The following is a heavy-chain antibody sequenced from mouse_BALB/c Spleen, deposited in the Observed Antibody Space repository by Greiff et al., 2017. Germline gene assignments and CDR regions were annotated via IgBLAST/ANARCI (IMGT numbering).Heavy chain of an antibody. V-gene: IGHV1-69*02. Sequence: QVQLQQPGAELVKPGAPVKLSCKASGYTFTSYWMNWVKQRPGRGLEWIGRIDPSDSETHYNQKFKDKATLTVDKSSSTAYIQLSSLTSEDSAVYYCARDWDYYVSSSYYAMDYWGQGTSVTVSS. D-gene: IGHD1-1*01. CDR1: GYTFTSYW. CDR3: ARDWDYYVSSSYYAMDY. J-gene: IGHJ4*01. CDR2: IDPSDSET.